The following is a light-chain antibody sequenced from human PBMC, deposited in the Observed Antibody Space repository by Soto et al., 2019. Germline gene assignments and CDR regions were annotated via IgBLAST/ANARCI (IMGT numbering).Light chain of an antibody. V-gene: IGKV1-6*01. CDR3: QVSTCQSNA. CDR2: GAS. CDR1: QGIGNA. Sequence: IQMTKSPSSVSASVGDRVASSCRASQGIGNALGWYQQKPGKPPKVLIYGASNLQSGVPPRFSGSGSGTDFTLAISSLQADDVISYYSQVSTCQSNAFGQGTKLAIK. J-gene: IGKJ1*01.